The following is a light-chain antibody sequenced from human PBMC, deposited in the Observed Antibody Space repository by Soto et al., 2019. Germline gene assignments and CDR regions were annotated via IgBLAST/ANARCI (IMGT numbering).Light chain of an antibody. Sequence: QSVLTQPPSASGTPGHRVTISCSGSSSNIGSNTVNWYQQLPGTAPKLLIYSNNQRPSGVPDRFSGSKSGTSASLAISGLQSEDEADYYCAAWDDSLNGPHVVFGGGTKVTV. CDR1: SSNIGSNT. CDR2: SNN. J-gene: IGLJ2*01. V-gene: IGLV1-44*01. CDR3: AAWDDSLNGPHVV.